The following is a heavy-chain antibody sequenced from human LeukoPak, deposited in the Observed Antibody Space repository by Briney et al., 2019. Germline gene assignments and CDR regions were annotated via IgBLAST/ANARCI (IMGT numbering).Heavy chain of an antibody. CDR3: ARHYYDSSGPKRRLDFDY. CDR2: ISSSSSYI. J-gene: IGHJ4*02. D-gene: IGHD3-22*01. CDR1: GFIFSDYA. Sequence: GGSLRLSCAASGFIFSDYAMSWVRQAPGKGLEWVSSISSSSSYIYYADSVKGRFTISRDNAKNSLYLQMNSLRAEDTAVYYCARHYYDSSGPKRRLDFDYWGQGTLVTVSS. V-gene: IGHV3-21*01.